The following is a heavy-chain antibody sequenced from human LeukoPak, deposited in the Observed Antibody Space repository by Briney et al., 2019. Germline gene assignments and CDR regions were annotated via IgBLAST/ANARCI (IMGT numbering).Heavy chain of an antibody. Sequence: ASVKVSCKASGYTFTSYAMNWVRQAPGQGLEWMGWINTNTGNPTYAQGFTGRFVFSLDTSVSTAYLQISSLKAEDTAVYYCARVVRSFDRDYYYYGMDVWGQGTTVTVSS. CDR3: ARVVRSFDRDYYYYGMDV. CDR1: GYTFTSYA. V-gene: IGHV7-4-1*02. J-gene: IGHJ6*02. CDR2: INTNTGNP. D-gene: IGHD3-10*01.